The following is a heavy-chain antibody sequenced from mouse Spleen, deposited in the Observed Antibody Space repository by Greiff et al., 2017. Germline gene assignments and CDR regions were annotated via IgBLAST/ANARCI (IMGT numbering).Heavy chain of an antibody. D-gene: IGHD2-10*01. J-gene: IGHJ4*01. Sequence: VQLQQSGAELVKPGASVKLSCTASGFNIKDTYMHWVKQRPEQGLEWIGRIDPANGNTKYDPKFQGKATITADTSSNTAYLQLSSLTSEDTAVYYCARTYYDYAMDYWGQGTSVTVSS. CDR1: GFNIKDTY. CDR2: IDPANGNT. CDR3: ARTYYDYAMDY. V-gene: IGHV14-3*02.